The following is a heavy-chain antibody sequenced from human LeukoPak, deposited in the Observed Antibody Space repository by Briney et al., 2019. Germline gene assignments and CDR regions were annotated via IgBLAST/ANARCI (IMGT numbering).Heavy chain of an antibody. Sequence: GGSLRLSCAASGFTFSSYWMHWVRQAPGEGLVWVSRISGDGSTTSYADSVKGRFTISRDNAKNTLYLQMNSLRVEDTSVYYCARGTYYGSFDLWGQGTLVTVSS. CDR1: GFTFSSYW. V-gene: IGHV3-74*01. D-gene: IGHD4-17*01. J-gene: IGHJ4*02. CDR2: ISGDGSTT. CDR3: ARGTYYGSFDL.